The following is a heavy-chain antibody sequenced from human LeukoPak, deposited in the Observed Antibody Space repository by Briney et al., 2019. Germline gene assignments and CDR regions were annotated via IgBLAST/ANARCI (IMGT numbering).Heavy chain of an antibody. CDR3: AKKYGCTYGDPFDF. CDR2: ISGSGGNT. D-gene: IGHD5-24*01. CDR1: GFTFSSYG. V-gene: IGHV3-23*01. Sequence: PGGSLRLSCAASGFTFSSYGMSWVRQAPGKGLEWVSAISGSGGNTYYADTVKGRFTISRDNSKNTLYLQMNSLRAEDTAVYFCAKKYGCTYGDPFDFWGQGTLVTVSS. J-gene: IGHJ4*02.